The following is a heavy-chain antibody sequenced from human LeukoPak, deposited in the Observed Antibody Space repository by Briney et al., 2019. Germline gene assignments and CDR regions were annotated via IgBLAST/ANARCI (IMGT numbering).Heavy chain of an antibody. V-gene: IGHV1-69*05. CDR3: ARDGMEPRYYFDY. J-gene: IGHJ4*02. D-gene: IGHD1-14*01. Sequence: SVKVSCKASGRTFSSYAISWVRQARGQGLEWMGRIIPIFGTANYAQKFQGRVTITTDESTSTAYMELSSLRSEDTAVYYCARDGMEPRYYFDYWGQGSLVTVAS. CDR1: GRTFSSYA. CDR2: IIPIFGTA.